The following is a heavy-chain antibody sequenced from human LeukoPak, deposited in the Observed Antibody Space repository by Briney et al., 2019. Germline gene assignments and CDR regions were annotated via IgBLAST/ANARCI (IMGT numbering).Heavy chain of an antibody. CDR2: XRGNGATT. CDR3: AKDGGRGSSGYYYEFDY. Sequence: MXWXXXXPGKGLEWVAAXRGNGATTDYADSVKGRFTISRDNSKNTLYLQMNSLRAEDTAVYYCAKDGGRGSSGYYYEFDYWGQGTLVTVSS. V-gene: IGHV3-23*01. J-gene: IGHJ4*02. D-gene: IGHD3-22*01.